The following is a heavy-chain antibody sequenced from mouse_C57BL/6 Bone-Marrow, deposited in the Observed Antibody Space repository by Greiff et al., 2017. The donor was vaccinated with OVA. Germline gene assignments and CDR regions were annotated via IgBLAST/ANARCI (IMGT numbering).Heavy chain of an antibody. CDR2: ISSGGDYI. V-gene: IGHV5-9-1*02. Sequence: EVQLVESGAGLVKPGGSLKLSCAASGFTFSSYAMSWVRQTPEKRLEWVAYISSGGDYIYYADTVKGRFTISRDNARNTLYLQMSSLKSEDTAMYYCTRDSSANWAFDYWGQGTTLTVSS. D-gene: IGHD4-1*01. CDR3: TRDSSANWAFDY. CDR1: GFTFSSYA. J-gene: IGHJ2*01.